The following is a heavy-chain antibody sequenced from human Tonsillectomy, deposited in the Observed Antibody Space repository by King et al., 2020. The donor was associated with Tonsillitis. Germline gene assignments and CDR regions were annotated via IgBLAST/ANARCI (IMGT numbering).Heavy chain of an antibody. CDR2: INHSGST. CDR1: GGSFSGYY. J-gene: IGHJ4*02. CDR3: AREVAVAGLYYFDY. V-gene: IGHV4-34*01. D-gene: IGHD6-19*01. Sequence: VQLQQWGAGLLKPSETLSLTCAVYGGSFSGYYWSWIRQPPGKGLEWIGEINHSGSTNYNPSPKSRVTISVDTSKNQFSLKLSSVTAADTAVYYCAREVAVAGLYYFDYWGQGTLVTVSS.